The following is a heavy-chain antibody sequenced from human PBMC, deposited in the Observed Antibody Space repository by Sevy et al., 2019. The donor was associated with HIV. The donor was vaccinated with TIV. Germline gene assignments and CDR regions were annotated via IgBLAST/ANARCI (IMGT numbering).Heavy chain of an antibody. Sequence: ASVKVSCKASGYTFTSYDINWVRQATGQGLEWMGWMNPNSGNTGYAQKFQGRVTMPRNTSISTAYMELSSLRSEDTAVYYCAGGWDYCSSTSCYGRYYYYYGMDVWGQGTTVTVSS. V-gene: IGHV1-8*01. D-gene: IGHD2-2*01. CDR3: AGGWDYCSSTSCYGRYYYYYGMDV. CDR1: GYTFTSYD. CDR2: MNPNSGNT. J-gene: IGHJ6*02.